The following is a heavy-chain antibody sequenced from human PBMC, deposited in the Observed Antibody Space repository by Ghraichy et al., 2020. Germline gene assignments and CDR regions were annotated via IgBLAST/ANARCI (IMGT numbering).Heavy chain of an antibody. CDR1: GFTFSSYW. CDR2: IKQDGSEK. J-gene: IGHJ4*02. Sequence: GGSLRLSCAASGFTFSSYWMSWVRQAPGKGLEWVANIKQDGSEKYYVDSVKGRFTISRDNAKNSLYLQMNSLRAEDTAVYYCARDSYQLPLFFDYWGQGTLVTVSS. D-gene: IGHD2-2*01. V-gene: IGHV3-7*03. CDR3: ARDSYQLPLFFDY.